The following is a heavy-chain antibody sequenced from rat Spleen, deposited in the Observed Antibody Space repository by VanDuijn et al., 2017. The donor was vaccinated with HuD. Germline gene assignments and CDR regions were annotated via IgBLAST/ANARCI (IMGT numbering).Heavy chain of an antibody. Sequence: QVQLKESGPGLVQPSQTLSLTCTVSGFSLTSYNVHWVRQPPGKGLEWMGRMRYNGDTSYNSALKSRLSISRDTSKNQVFLKMNSLQTDDTAIYFCTRSEMYTTDCMDAWGQGASVTVSS. D-gene: IGHD1-6*01. V-gene: IGHV2-63*01. J-gene: IGHJ4*01. CDR2: MRYNGDT. CDR1: GFSLTSYN. CDR3: TRSEMYTTDCMDA.